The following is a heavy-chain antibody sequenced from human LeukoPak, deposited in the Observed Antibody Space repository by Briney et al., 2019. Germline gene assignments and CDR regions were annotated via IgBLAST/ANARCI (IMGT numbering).Heavy chain of an antibody. CDR1: GFTFSSYA. J-gene: IGHJ5*02. V-gene: IGHV3-23*01. CDR2: ISGSGGST. D-gene: IGHD6-13*01. Sequence: GGSLRLSCAASGFTFSSYAMSWVRQAPGKGLEWVSAISGSGGSTYYADSVKGRFTISRDNSKNTLYLQMNSLRAEDTAVYYCAKDPYSSSWFNWFDPWGQGTLVTVSS. CDR3: AKDPYSSSWFNWFDP.